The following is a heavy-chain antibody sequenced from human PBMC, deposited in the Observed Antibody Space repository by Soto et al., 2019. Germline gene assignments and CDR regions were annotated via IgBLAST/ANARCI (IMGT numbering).Heavy chain of an antibody. Sequence: QVQLQESGPGLVKPSQTLSLTCTVSGGSISSGGYYWSWIRQHPGKGLEWIGYIYYSGSTYYNPSRKRRVTISVATSKNQFSLRRSSVTAADTAVYYCAGIYSGSPGGTLRYWGQGTLVTVSS. CDR2: IYYSGST. V-gene: IGHV4-31*03. D-gene: IGHD1-26*01. CDR1: GGSISSGGYY. CDR3: AGIYSGSPGGTLRY. J-gene: IGHJ4*02.